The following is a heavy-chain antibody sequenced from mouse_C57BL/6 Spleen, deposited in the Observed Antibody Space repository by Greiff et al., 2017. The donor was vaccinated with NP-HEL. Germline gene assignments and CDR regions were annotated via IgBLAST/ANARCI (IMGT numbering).Heavy chain of an antibody. CDR1: GYTFTSYW. V-gene: IGHV1-69*01. CDR3: ARSSTMITTKGYFDY. CDR2: IDPSDSYT. J-gene: IGHJ2*01. Sequence: QVQLQQPGAELVMPGASVKLSCKASGYTFTSYWMHWVKQRPGQGLEWIGEIDPSDSYTNYNQKFKGKSTLTVDKSSSTAYMQLSSLTSEDSAVYYCARSSTMITTKGYFDYWGQGTTLTVSS. D-gene: IGHD2-4*01.